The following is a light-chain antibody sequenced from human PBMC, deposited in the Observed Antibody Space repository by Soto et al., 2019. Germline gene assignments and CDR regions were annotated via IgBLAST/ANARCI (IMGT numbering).Light chain of an antibody. J-gene: IGKJ4*01. CDR3: QQYNNWPLT. CDR1: QSVSSD. Sequence: EIVLTQSPATLSVSPGDRATLSCRASQSVSSDLAWFQQKPGQAPRFLIYDASTRATGIPARFSGSGSETDFTLTISSLKYEDFEIYYCQQYNNWPLTFGGGTKVEIK. CDR2: DAS. V-gene: IGKV3-15*01.